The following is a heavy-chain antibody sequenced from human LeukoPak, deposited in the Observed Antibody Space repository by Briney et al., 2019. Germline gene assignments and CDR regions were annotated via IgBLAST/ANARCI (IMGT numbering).Heavy chain of an antibody. Sequence: SETLSLTCTVSRASISDNYWSWSRQPAGKALEWIGRTYTSGDTNYNPSLKSRASVSVDTSKNQFYLSLRYVTAVDTAVYYCTIGGASGSLAHWGPGTLVTVSS. D-gene: IGHD6-13*01. CDR2: TYTSGDT. J-gene: IGHJ4*02. V-gene: IGHV4-4*07. CDR3: TIGGASGSLAH. CDR1: RASISDNY.